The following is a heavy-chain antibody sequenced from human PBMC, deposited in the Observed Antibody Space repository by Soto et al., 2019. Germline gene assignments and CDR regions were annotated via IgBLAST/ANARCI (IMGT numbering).Heavy chain of an antibody. CDR1: GGSISSYY. Sequence: SETLSLTCTVSGGSISSYYWSWIRQPAGKGLEWIGRIYTSGSTNYNPSLKSRVTTSVDTSKNQFSLKLSSVTAADTAVYYCARALIAARPGAFDIWGQGTMVTVSS. CDR3: ARALIAARPGAFDI. CDR2: IYTSGST. V-gene: IGHV4-4*07. D-gene: IGHD6-6*01. J-gene: IGHJ3*02.